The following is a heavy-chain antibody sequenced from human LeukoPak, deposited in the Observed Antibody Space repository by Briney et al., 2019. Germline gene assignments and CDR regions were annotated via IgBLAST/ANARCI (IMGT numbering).Heavy chain of an antibody. D-gene: IGHD4-23*01. CDR1: GFTVSSNY. V-gene: IGHV3-53*01. J-gene: IGHJ3*02. Sequence: GGSLRLSCAASGFTVSSNYMSWVRQAPGKGLEWVSVIYSGGSTYYADSVKGRFTISRDNSKNTLYLQMNSLRAEDTAVYYCARDIGVSGGNPYDAFDIWGQGTMVTVSS. CDR3: ARDIGVSGGNPYDAFDI. CDR2: IYSGGST.